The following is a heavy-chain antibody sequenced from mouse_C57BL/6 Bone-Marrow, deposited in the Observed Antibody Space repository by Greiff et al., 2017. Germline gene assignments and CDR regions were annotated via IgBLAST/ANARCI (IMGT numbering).Heavy chain of an antibody. D-gene: IGHD2-13*01. CDR1: GYTFTSYW. CDR2: IHPNSGST. V-gene: IGHV1-64*01. Sequence: QVQLQQPGAELVKPGASVKLSCKASGYTFTSYWMHWVKQRPGQGLEWIGMIHPNSGSTNYNEKFKSKATLTVDKSSSTAYMQLSSLTSEDSAVYYCASGDYRFAYWGQGTLVTVSA. CDR3: ASGDYRFAY. J-gene: IGHJ3*01.